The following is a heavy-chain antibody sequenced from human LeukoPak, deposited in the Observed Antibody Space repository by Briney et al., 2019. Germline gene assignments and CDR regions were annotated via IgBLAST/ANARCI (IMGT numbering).Heavy chain of an antibody. Sequence: SETLSLTCTVSGGSISSSSYYWGWIRQPPGKGLEWIGGIYYSGSTHNNPSLKSRVTISVDTSKKQFSLKLSSVTAADTAVYYCARVRGSSGSYEYYHYMDVWGKGTTVTISS. V-gene: IGHV4-39*07. CDR2: IYYSGST. D-gene: IGHD1-26*01. CDR1: GGSISSSSYY. J-gene: IGHJ6*03. CDR3: ARVRGSSGSYEYYHYMDV.